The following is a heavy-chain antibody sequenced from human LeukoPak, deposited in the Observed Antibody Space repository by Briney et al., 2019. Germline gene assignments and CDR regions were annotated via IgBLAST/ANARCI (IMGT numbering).Heavy chain of an antibody. D-gene: IGHD3-9*01. V-gene: IGHV1-2*02. Sequence: ASVKVSCKVSGYTLTELSMHWVRQAPGQGLEWMGWINPNSGGTNYAQRFQGRVTMTRDTSISTAYMELSRLRSDDTVVYYCARYDILTAFDYWGQGTLVTVSS. CDR3: ARYDILTAFDY. J-gene: IGHJ4*02. CDR1: GYTLTELS. CDR2: INPNSGGT.